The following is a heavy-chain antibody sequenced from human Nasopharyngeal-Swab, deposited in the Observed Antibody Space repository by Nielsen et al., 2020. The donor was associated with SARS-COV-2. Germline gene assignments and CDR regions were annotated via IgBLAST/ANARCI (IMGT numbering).Heavy chain of an antibody. CDR2: INPSGGST. D-gene: IGHD4-17*01. Sequence: ASVKVSCKASGYTFTSYYMHWVRQAPGQGLEWMGIINPSGGSTSYAQGFQGRVTMTRDTSTSTVYMELSSLRSEDTAVYYCARAEMRTTVTTYWNYWGQGTLVTVSS. CDR1: GYTFTSYY. V-gene: IGHV1-46*01. J-gene: IGHJ4*02. CDR3: ARAEMRTTVTTYWNY.